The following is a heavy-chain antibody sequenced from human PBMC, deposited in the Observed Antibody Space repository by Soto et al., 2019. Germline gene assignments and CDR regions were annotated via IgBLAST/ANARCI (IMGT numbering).Heavy chain of an antibody. Sequence: PGGSLRLSCAASGFTFSSYTMAWVRQAPGKGLEWVSAISDSGGSPYYADSVQGRFTISRDNSKNTLFLLMNSLRAEDTAVYYCAKNANYDFWSGYPYWGQGTLVTVSS. CDR1: GFTFSSYT. V-gene: IGHV3-23*01. CDR2: ISDSGGSP. D-gene: IGHD3-3*01. CDR3: AKNANYDFWSGYPY. J-gene: IGHJ4*02.